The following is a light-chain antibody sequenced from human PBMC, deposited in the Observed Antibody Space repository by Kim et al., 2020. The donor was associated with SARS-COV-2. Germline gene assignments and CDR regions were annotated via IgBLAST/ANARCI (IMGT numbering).Light chain of an antibody. J-gene: IGKJ4*01. CDR2: DAS. Sequence: EIVLTQSPASLSLSPGERATLSCRASQSVNSYLAWYQHKPGQPPRLLIYDASIRAIGIPARFSGSGSWTDFTLTISSLEPEDIAVYYCQQRNNWPLLTFGGGTKVDIK. V-gene: IGKV3-11*01. CDR3: QQRNNWPLLT. CDR1: QSVNSY.